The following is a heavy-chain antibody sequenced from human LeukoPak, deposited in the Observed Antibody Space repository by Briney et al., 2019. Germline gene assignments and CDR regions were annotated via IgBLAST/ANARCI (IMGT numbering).Heavy chain of an antibody. CDR2: IYHSGST. CDR3: ARGTYYYDSSGYPDY. J-gene: IGHJ4*02. D-gene: IGHD3-22*01. CDR1: GGSISSSDW. Sequence: SGTLSLTCAVSGGSISSSDWWSWVRQPPGKGLEWSGEIYHSGSTNYNPSLKSRVTISVDTSKNQFSLKLSSVTAADTAVYYCARGTYYYDSSGYPDYWGQGTLVTVSS. V-gene: IGHV4-4*02.